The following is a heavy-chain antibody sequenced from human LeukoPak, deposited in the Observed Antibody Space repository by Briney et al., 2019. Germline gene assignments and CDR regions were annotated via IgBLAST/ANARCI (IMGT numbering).Heavy chain of an antibody. V-gene: IGHV3-30*18. D-gene: IGHD6-19*01. J-gene: IGHJ4*02. CDR1: GFTFSSYG. Sequence: GRSLRLSCAASGFTFSSYGMHWVRQAPGQGLEWVAVISYHGSDTFYADSVKGRFTISRDNSKNTLYLQMNSLRVEDTAVYYCAKDLAGLQWLAPCFDYWGQGTLVTVSS. CDR2: ISYHGSDT. CDR3: AKDLAGLQWLAPCFDY.